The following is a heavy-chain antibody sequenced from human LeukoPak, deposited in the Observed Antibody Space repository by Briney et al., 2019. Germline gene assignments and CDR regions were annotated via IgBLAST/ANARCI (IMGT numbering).Heavy chain of an antibody. CDR1: GYTFTNYY. V-gene: IGHV1-46*01. J-gene: IGHJ3*02. CDR3: AREGATYYYDRVPVHAFDI. CDR2: INPNGDST. D-gene: IGHD3-22*01. Sequence: ASVKVSCKASGYTFTNYYIHWVRQAPGQGLEWMGVINPNGDSTSYAQKFQGRVTMTRDTSTSTVYMELSSLRSEDTAVHYCAREGATYYYDRVPVHAFDIWGQGTMVTVSS.